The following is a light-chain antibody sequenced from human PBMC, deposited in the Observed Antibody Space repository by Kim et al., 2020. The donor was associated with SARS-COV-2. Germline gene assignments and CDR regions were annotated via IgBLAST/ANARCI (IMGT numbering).Light chain of an antibody. CDR2: PAS. V-gene: IGKV1D-12*01. CDR3: QQTKTFPLT. CDR1: HTIDTW. Sequence: DIQMTQSPSSVSASVGDRVTISCRASHTIDTWLAWYQLKPGKAPKLLIYPASTLHTGIPSRFSGSGSGTDFTLTISSLQPEDFANYFCQQTKTFPLTFGGGTKVDIK. J-gene: IGKJ4*01.